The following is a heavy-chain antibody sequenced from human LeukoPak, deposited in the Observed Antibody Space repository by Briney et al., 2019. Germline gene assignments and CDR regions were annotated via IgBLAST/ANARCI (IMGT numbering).Heavy chain of an antibody. CDR1: GFILSSSG. V-gene: IGHV3-33*01. D-gene: IGHD6-13*01. CDR2: IWHHGSKT. CDR3: ARDSSSSSYYFDL. J-gene: IGHJ4*02. Sequence: PGRSLRLSCVASGFILSSSGMHWVRQAPGKGLEWVAIIWHHGSKTYYGDSVKGRFTISRDNSKNTLYLQMNSLGAEDTAVYYCARDSSSSSYYFDLWGQGTLVTVSS.